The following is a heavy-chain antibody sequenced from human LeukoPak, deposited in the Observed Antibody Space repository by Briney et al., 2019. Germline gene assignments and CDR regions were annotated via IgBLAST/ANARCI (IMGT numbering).Heavy chain of an antibody. CDR2: MSASIGNT. CDR3: ARYLRQSKVLYQEDNWFDP. V-gene: IGHV1-18*01. J-gene: IGHJ5*02. Sequence: ASVKVSCKASGYTFSSYGISWVRQAPGQGLEWMGWMSASIGNTNYAQKFQGRVTMTTDTSTSTAYMELKSLSSDDTAIYYCARYLRQSKVLYQEDNWFDPWGQGTLVTVSS. CDR1: GYTFSSYG. D-gene: IGHD4/OR15-4a*01.